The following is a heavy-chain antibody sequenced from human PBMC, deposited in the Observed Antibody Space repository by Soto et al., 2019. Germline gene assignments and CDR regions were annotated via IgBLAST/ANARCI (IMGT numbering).Heavy chain of an antibody. CDR3: ARPYGSGRGWYFDL. CDR2: IYYSGST. V-gene: IGHV4-39*01. CDR1: GGSISSSSYY. Sequence: QLQLQESGPGLVKPSETLSLTCTVSGGSISSSSYYWGWIRQPPGKGLEWIGSIYYSGSTYYNPSLKSRVTISVDPSKTQFTLKLRSVTAADTAVYYCARPYGSGRGWYFDLWGRGTLVTVSS. J-gene: IGHJ2*01. D-gene: IGHD3-10*01.